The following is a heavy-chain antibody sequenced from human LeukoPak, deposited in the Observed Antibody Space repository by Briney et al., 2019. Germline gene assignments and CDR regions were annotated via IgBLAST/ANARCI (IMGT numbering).Heavy chain of an antibody. CDR3: ATIGGKRDFHY. D-gene: IGHD3-16*01. Sequence: RTGGSRRLSCAASGFTFSSYWMSWVRQAPGKGLEWVANIKKDGSEKYYVDSVKGRFTISRDNAKTSLYLQMNSLRAEDTAVYYCATIGGKRDFHYWGQGTLVTVSS. CDR2: IKKDGSEK. V-gene: IGHV3-7*01. CDR1: GFTFSSYW. J-gene: IGHJ4*02.